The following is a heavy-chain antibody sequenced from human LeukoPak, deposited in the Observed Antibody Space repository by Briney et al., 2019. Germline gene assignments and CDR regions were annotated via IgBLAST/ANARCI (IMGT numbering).Heavy chain of an antibody. D-gene: IGHD1-14*01. CDR2: IVVGNGNR. J-gene: IGHJ1*01. Sequence: TSLKVSCKPAVFTFTRSAMQWVRQARGQRLEWIGWIVVGNGNRNYAQKFQERVSSTRDMSTGTAYMELSRLRSEDTAVYVCAAGTSGRPEYFQHWGQGTLVTVSS. CDR1: VFTFTRSA. V-gene: IGHV1-58*02. CDR3: AAGTSGRPEYFQH.